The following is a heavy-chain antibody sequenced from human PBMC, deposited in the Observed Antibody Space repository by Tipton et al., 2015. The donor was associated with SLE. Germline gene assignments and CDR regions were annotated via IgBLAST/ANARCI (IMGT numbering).Heavy chain of an antibody. Sequence: TLSLTCTVSGGSISGFYWNWIRQPPGKGLEWIGEINPSGNTNYNPSLKSRVTISVDTSKNQFSLKLNSVTAADTAVYYCARGSGRYSSSWYFFFCSMDVWDKGTAVAVSS. CDR1: GGSISGFY. D-gene: IGHD6-13*01. CDR3: ARGSGRYSSSWYFFFCSMDV. J-gene: IGHJ6*03. V-gene: IGHV4-34*01. CDR2: INPSGNT.